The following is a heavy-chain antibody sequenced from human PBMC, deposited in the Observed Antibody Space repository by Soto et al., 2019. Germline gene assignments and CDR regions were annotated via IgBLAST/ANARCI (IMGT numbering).Heavy chain of an antibody. CDR1: GFAFADYT. D-gene: IGHD3-9*01. Sequence: GGSLRLSCTTSGFAFADYTLSWFRQAPGKGLEWVGFIRSKAYGGTPEYAASVKGRFTVSRDDSKSIAYLQMNSLKSEDTAVYYCTRPPPTGAGYYFFDYWGQGTLVTVSS. CDR2: IRSKAYGGTP. CDR3: TRPPPTGAGYYFFDY. J-gene: IGHJ4*02. V-gene: IGHV3-49*03.